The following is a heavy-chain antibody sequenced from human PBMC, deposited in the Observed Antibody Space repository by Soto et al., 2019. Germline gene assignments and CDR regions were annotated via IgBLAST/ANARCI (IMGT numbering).Heavy chain of an antibody. CDR1: GDSISSRTYY. CDR3: ARQSYDSCDYFDY. V-gene: IGHV4-39*01. CDR2: VYYSGTT. D-gene: IGHD3-22*01. Sequence: QVQLQESGPGLVKPSETLSLTCTVSGDSISSRTYYWGWIRQPPGKGLEWIGSVYYSGTTYYNPSFPSRVTRSVYTSRIHFSLQLIPVTAGEPAVYCCARQSYDSCDYFDYWGQGTLVTVSS. J-gene: IGHJ4*02.